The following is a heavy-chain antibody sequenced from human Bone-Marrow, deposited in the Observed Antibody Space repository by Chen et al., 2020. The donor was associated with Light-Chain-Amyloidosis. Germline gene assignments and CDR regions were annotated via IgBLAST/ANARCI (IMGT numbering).Heavy chain of an antibody. Sequence: EVQLVESGGGLLQRGGSLRLSCAASGFAFSSYAMSWVRQAPGKGLEWVSTISGSGGSRYYGDSVKCRLTISRGNSKNALVLQMNSLRAEDMAVYYCAKDISYDDILPGYPADAFDIWGQGTMVTVSS. CDR1: GFAFSSYA. CDR2: ISGSGGSR. D-gene: IGHD3-9*01. J-gene: IGHJ3*02. CDR3: AKDISYDDILPGYPADAFDI. V-gene: IGHV3-23*04.